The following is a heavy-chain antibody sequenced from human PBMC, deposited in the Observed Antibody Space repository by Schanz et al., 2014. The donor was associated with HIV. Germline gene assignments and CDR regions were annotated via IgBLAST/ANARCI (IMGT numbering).Heavy chain of an antibody. CDR2: ISGYNGNT. V-gene: IGHV1-18*01. Sequence: QVQLVKYGAEVKKPGASVRESCKECGYRYPTYGIGWVRQAPGQGLEWMGWISGYNGNTNYAQRFQGRVTMSTDTSTNTAYMELRSLRSDDTAVYYCARERRDYSFWNGYYRAGYYLEDWGQGTLVTVSS. J-gene: IGHJ4*02. CDR1: GYRYPTYG. D-gene: IGHD3-3*01. CDR3: ARERRDYSFWNGYYRAGYYLED.